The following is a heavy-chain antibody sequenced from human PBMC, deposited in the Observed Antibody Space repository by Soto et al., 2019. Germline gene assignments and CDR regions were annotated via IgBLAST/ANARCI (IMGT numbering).Heavy chain of an antibody. V-gene: IGHV3-74*01. CDR2: INPDGSTT. CDR3: ARVAIGSYYFEY. J-gene: IGHJ4*02. Sequence: EVQLVESGGGLVQPGGSLRLSCAASGFTFSSYWMHWVRQAPGKGLVWVSRINPDGSTTSYADSVKGRFTTSRDSAKDKLYLQMNCLRAEDTAVYYCARVAIGSYYFEYWGQGTLVTVSS. D-gene: IGHD3-10*01. CDR1: GFTFSSYW.